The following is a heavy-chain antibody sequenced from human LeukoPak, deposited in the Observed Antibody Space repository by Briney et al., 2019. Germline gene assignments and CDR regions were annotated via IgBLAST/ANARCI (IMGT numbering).Heavy chain of an antibody. Sequence: ASETLSLTCSVTGASISSDYWSWIRQAPGRGLEWIGYIYYTGSTNYNPSLKSRVTISADTSMNQFSLKLKSVSAADTAVYYCARGSFDGSVYYYDYWGQGTLVTVSS. CDR3: ARGSFDGSVYYYDY. CDR2: IYYTGST. V-gene: IGHV4-59*01. D-gene: IGHD3-22*01. CDR1: GASISSDY. J-gene: IGHJ4*02.